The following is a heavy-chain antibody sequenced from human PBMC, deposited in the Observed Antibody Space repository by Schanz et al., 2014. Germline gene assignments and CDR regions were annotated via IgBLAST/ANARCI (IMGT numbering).Heavy chain of an antibody. Sequence: QVQLRQSGPGLVKPSQTLSVICAISGDSVSSNSAAWNWIRQSPSRGLEWLGRTYFRAKWYYEDAVNVKFRITIKTSTSTNHLSLHLISVTPEDTSLYDCARDFDAHGSGWSLSWGQGTLVTVSS. D-gene: IGHD6-19*01. V-gene: IGHV6-1*01. J-gene: IGHJ4*02. CDR3: ARDFDAHGSGWSLS. CDR1: GDSVSSNSAA. CDR2: TYFRAKWYY.